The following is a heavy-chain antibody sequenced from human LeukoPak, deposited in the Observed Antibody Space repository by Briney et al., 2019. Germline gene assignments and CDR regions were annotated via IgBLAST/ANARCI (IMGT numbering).Heavy chain of an antibody. J-gene: IGHJ4*02. CDR3: ANLRGIGPQSPYYFDR. V-gene: IGHV3-21*01. CDR2: ITGGSDHI. Sequence: PGGSLRLSCVASGFSFSTYAMNWVRQAPGKGLQWVSSITGGSDHIYYADSVRGRFTISRDNAKNSLYLQMNSLRDEDTAVYYCANLRGIGPQSPYYFDRWGQGTLVTVSS. CDR1: GFSFSTYA. D-gene: IGHD4-11*01.